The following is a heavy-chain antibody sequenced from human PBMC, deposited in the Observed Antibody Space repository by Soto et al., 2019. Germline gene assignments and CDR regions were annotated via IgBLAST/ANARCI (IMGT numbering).Heavy chain of an antibody. V-gene: IGHV1-18*01. Sequence: QVQLVQSGAEVKKPGASVKVSCKASGYTFTSYGISWVRQAPGQGLEWMGWISAYNGNTNYAQKLQGRVTMTTDTSTSTAYMELRSMRSDDTAVYYCARVSITIFGVAYNWFDPWGQGTLVTVSS. J-gene: IGHJ5*02. D-gene: IGHD3-3*01. CDR2: ISAYNGNT. CDR3: ARVSITIFGVAYNWFDP. CDR1: GYTFTSYG.